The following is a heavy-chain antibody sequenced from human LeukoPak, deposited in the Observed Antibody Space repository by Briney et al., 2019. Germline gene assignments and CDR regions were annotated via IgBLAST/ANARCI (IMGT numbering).Heavy chain of an antibody. V-gene: IGHV3-23*01. CDR1: GFIFDTHT. CDR2: ISGSGDST. Sequence: GGSLRLSCTASGFIFDTHTLTWVRQAPGKGLEWVASISGSGDSTNYGDSVKGRFTISRDNFKRTVHLEMSNLSADDTAMYSCLRRAAVRRMDLWGQGTPVIVSS. J-gene: IGHJ6*02. D-gene: IGHD1-14*01. CDR3: LRRAAVRRMDL.